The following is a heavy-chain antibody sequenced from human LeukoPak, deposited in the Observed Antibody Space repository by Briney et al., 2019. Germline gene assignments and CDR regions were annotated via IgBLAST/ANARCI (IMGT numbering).Heavy chain of an antibody. CDR3: ARGYCGGDCSYLNWFDP. CDR1: GGSISSGSYY. J-gene: IGHJ5*02. Sequence: SETLSLTCTVSGGSISSGSYYWSWIRQPAGKGLEWIGRIYTSGSTNYNPSLKSRVTISVDTSKNQFSLKPSSVTAADTAVYYCARGYCGGDCSYLNWFDPWGQGTLVTVSS. CDR2: IYTSGST. D-gene: IGHD2-21*01. V-gene: IGHV4-61*02.